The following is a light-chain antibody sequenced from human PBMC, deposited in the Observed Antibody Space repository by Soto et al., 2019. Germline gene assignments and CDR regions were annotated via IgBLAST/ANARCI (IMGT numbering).Light chain of an antibody. J-gene: IGLJ1*01. V-gene: IGLV2-14*01. CDR3: SSYTNSSTPPWV. CDR2: EVS. Sequence: QSVLTQPASVSGSPGQSITISCTGTSSDIGGYESVSWYQEHPGKAPKLIIYEVSDRPSGVSNRFSGSRSANTASLTISGLQAEDEAYYYCSSYTNSSTPPWVFGTGTKLTVL. CDR1: SSDIGGYES.